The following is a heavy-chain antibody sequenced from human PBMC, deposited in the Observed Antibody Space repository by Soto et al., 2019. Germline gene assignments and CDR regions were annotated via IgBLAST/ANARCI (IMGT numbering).Heavy chain of an antibody. V-gene: IGHV4-31*03. CDR2: IYYSGST. CDR1: GGSISSGGYY. Sequence: QVQLQESGPGLVKPSQTLSLTCTVSGGSISSGGYYWSWIRQHPGKGLEWIGYIYYSGSTYYNPSPKSRVTIPVDTTKTQYSLKLSSVTAADTAVYYCAREEGGGYDHRWFDPWGQGTLVTVSS. D-gene: IGHD5-12*01. CDR3: AREEGGGYDHRWFDP. J-gene: IGHJ5*02.